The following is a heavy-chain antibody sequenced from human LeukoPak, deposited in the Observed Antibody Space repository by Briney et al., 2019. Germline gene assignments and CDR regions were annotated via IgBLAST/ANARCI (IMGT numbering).Heavy chain of an antibody. D-gene: IGHD4-23*01. CDR1: GGTFSSYA. Sequence: ASVKVSCKASGGTFSSYAISWVRQAPGQGLEWMGGIIPIFGTANYAQKFQGRVTITADESTSTAYMELSSLRSEDTAVYYCARALFYGGNLDIDYWGQGTLVTVSS. CDR3: ARALFYGGNLDIDY. V-gene: IGHV1-69*13. CDR2: IIPIFGTA. J-gene: IGHJ4*02.